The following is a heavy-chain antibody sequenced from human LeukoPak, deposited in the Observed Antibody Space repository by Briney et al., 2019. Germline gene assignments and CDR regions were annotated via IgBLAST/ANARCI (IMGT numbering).Heavy chain of an antibody. J-gene: IGHJ3*02. CDR1: GFTFSDYY. CDR2: ISSSGRTI. CDR3: ARRQGRRGIVGPTILKGAFDI. V-gene: IGHV3-11*04. D-gene: IGHD1-26*01. Sequence: GGSLRLPCAASGFTFSDYYMNWIRQAPGKGLEWVSYISSSGRTIYYADSVKGRFTISRDDAKNSLYLQMNSLRAEDTAVYYCARRQGRRGIVGPTILKGAFDIWGQGTKVTVSS.